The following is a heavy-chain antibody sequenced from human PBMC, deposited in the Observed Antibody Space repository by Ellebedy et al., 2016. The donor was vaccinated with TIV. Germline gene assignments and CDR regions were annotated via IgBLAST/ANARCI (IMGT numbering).Heavy chain of an antibody. J-gene: IGHJ4*02. D-gene: IGHD2-15*01. CDR2: INPHGSGA. CDR3: AKEEWWRFDY. V-gene: IGHV3-7*04. Sequence: GESLKISCVASGFSFSTHYMTWVRQAPGKGLEWLAKINPHGSGADYVDAVNGRFTLSRDNTKNSLYLKMNRLGDEDTAVYYCAKEEWWRFDYWGQGTVVTVSS. CDR1: GFSFSTHY.